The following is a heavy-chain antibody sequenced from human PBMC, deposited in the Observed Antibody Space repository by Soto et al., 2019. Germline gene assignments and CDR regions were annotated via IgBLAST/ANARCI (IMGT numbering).Heavy chain of an antibody. CDR3: RKDHRGYTAYWYYDL. D-gene: IGHD3-22*01. J-gene: IGHJ2*01. CDR1: GYSFTSYG. Sequence: QAQLMQSGAEVKKPGASVKVSCKASGYSFTSYGINWVRQAPGQGLEWMGWIIAYHGNTNYAQKLQGRVTMTTDTSTSTAHIELRSLSDDATAVYYCRKDHRGYTAYWYYDLWGRGTLVTVS. CDR2: IIAYHGNT. V-gene: IGHV1-18*01.